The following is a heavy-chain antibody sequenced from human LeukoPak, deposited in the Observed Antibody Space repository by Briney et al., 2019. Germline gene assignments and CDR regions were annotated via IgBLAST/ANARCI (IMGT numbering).Heavy chain of an antibody. J-gene: IGHJ4*02. D-gene: IGHD3-9*01. CDR1: GGSFSGYY. Sequence: SETLSLTCAVYGGSFSGYYWSWIRQPPGKGVEGIGYIYYSGSTNYNPSLKSRVTISVDTSKNQFSLKLSSVTAADTAVYYCVRHAYSSYYDILTGSAGYFDYWGQGTLVTVSS. V-gene: IGHV4-59*08. CDR2: IYYSGST. CDR3: VRHAYSSYYDILTGSAGYFDY.